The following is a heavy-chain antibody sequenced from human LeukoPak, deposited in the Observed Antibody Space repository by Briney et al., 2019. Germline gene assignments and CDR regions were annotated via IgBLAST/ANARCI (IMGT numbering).Heavy chain of an antibody. Sequence: GGSLRLSCAASGFTFSSYWMSWVRQAPGKGLEWVANIKQDGSEKYYVDSVKGRLTISRDNAKNSLYLQMNSLRAGDTAVYYCARQSLAVAGKLSAFDIWGQGTMVTVSS. D-gene: IGHD6-19*01. CDR1: GFTFSSYW. J-gene: IGHJ3*02. CDR2: IKQDGSEK. CDR3: ARQSLAVAGKLSAFDI. V-gene: IGHV3-7*01.